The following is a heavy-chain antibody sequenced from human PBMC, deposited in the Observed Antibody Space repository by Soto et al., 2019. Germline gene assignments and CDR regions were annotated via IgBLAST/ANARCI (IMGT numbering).Heavy chain of an antibody. CDR1: GGSISSGDYY. Sequence: PSETLSLTCTVSGGSISSGDYYWSWIRQPPGKGLEWIGYIYYSGSTYYNPSLKSRVTISVDTSKNQFSFNLTSLPAADTVVYYCARVGSSWYGDYFDYWGQGTLVTVSS. V-gene: IGHV4-30-4*01. CDR2: IYYSGST. D-gene: IGHD6-13*01. J-gene: IGHJ4*02. CDR3: ARVGSSWYGDYFDY.